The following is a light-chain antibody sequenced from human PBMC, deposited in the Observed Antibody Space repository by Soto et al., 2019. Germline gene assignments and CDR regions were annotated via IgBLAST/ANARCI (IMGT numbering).Light chain of an antibody. V-gene: IGLV2-14*01. CDR1: SSDVGVYNY. CDR2: DVS. CDR3: SSYTTTSTVV. J-gene: IGLJ2*01. Sequence: QSALTQPASVSGSPGQSITISCTGTSSDVGVYNYVSWYQQHPGKAPKLMIYDVSYRPSGVSNRFSGSKSGNTASLIISGLQAEDEADYYCSSYTTTSTVVFGGGTKLTVL.